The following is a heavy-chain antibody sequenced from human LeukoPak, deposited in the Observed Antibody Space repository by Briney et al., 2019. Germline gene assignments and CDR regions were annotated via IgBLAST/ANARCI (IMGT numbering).Heavy chain of an antibody. J-gene: IGHJ4*02. CDR1: GYTFTSYG. Sequence: ASVKVSCKASGYTFTSYGISWVRQAPGQGLEWMGWISAYNGNTNYAQKLQGRVTMTRNTSISTAYMELSSLRSEDTAVYYCARGSRNFDYWGQGTLVTVSS. V-gene: IGHV1-18*01. CDR2: ISAYNGNT. CDR3: ARGSRNFDY.